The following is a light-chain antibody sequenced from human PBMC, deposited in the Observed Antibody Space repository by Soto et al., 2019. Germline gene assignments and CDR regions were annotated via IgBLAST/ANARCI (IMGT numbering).Light chain of an antibody. V-gene: IGLV1-47*01. CDR1: SSNIGKNF. J-gene: IGLJ1*01. Sequence: QSVLTQRPSASGTPGQRVTISCSGASSNIGKNFVYWYQQLPRTTPKLLISRNDQRPSGVPERFSGSESGTSASLAISGLRSEDEAEYYCAAWDDSLSGSYAFGTGTKV. CDR2: RND. CDR3: AAWDDSLSGSYA.